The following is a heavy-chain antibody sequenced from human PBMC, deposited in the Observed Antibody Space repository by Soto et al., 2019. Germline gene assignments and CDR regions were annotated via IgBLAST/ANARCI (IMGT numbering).Heavy chain of an antibody. J-gene: IGHJ4*02. CDR1: GGSINSGGYY. CDR2: IYYSGST. CDR3: ARAQTIFGIITVFHY. D-gene: IGHD3-3*01. Sequence: SETLSLTCTVSGGSINSGGYYWSWIRQHPGKGLEWIGYIYYSGSTYYNPSLKSRVTISVDTSKNQFSLKLTSVTAADTAVYFCARAQTIFGIITVFHYSGPGPLLTVSS. V-gene: IGHV4-31*03.